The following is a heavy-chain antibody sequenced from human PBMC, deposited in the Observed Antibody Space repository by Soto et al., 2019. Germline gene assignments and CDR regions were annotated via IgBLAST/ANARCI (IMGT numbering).Heavy chain of an antibody. CDR3: AAAATSSWYYYMDV. Sequence: GASVKVSCKASGYTFTSYDINWVRQATGQGLEWMGWMNPNSGNTGYAQKFQGRVTMTRNTSISTAYMELSSLRSEDTAVYCCAAAATSSWYYYMDVWGKGTTVTVSS. J-gene: IGHJ6*03. V-gene: IGHV1-8*01. CDR2: MNPNSGNT. CDR1: GYTFTSYD. D-gene: IGHD2-15*01.